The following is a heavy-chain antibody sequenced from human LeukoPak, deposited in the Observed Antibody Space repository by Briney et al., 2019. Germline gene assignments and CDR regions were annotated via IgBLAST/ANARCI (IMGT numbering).Heavy chain of an antibody. CDR3: ARLSGNFVPAVINY. CDR2: IYHSGST. V-gene: IGHV4-30-2*01. Sequence: PSQTLSLTCTVSGGSISSGGYYWSWIRQPPGKGLEWIGYIYHSGSTYYNPSLKSRVTISVDRSKNQLSLKLRSVTAADTAVYYCARLSGNFVPAVINYWGQGTLVAVSS. D-gene: IGHD4-23*01. CDR1: GGSISSGGYY. J-gene: IGHJ4*02.